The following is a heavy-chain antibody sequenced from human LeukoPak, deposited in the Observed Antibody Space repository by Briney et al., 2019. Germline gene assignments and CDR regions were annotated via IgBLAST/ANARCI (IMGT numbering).Heavy chain of an antibody. CDR3: ARDLGRDGYNHYS. CDR1: GYTFTGYY. D-gene: IGHD5-24*01. J-gene: IGHJ4*02. V-gene: IGHV1-2*06. CDR2: INPNSGGT. Sequence: ASVKVSCKASGYTFTGYYMRWVRQAPGQGLEWMGRINPNSGGTNYAQKFQGRVTMTRDPSISTAYMEVSSLRSDDTAVYYCARDLGRDGYNHYSWGQGTLVTVSS.